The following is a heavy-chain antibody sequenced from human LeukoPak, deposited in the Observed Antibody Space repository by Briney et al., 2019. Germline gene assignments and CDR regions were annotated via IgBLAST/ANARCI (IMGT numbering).Heavy chain of an antibody. D-gene: IGHD5-18*01. J-gene: IGHJ4*02. V-gene: IGHV3-30-3*01. CDR1: GFTFSNYA. CDR2: TSYDESNK. Sequence: GGSLRLSCVASGFTFSNYAMHWVRQAPGKGLAWVAITSYDESNKYYADSVKGRFTISRDNSKNILYLQMDSLRAEDTAMYYCATRYRDLGLYGDYFDYWGQGTLVTVSS. CDR3: ATRYRDLGLYGDYFDY.